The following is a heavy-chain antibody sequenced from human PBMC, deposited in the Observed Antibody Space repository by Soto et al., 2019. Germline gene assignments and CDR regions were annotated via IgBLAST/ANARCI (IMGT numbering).Heavy chain of an antibody. CDR1: GGSISSYY. V-gene: IGHV4-59*04. J-gene: IGHJ4*02. CDR2: IYYSGST. CDR3: ARHYRRLVFDY. D-gene: IGHD3-16*02. Sequence: SETLSLTCTVSGGSISSYYWSWIRQPPGKGLEWIGYIYYSGSTNYNPSLKSRVTMSIDTSINQFSLKLSSVTAADTAVYYCARHYRRLVFDYWGRGTLVTVSS.